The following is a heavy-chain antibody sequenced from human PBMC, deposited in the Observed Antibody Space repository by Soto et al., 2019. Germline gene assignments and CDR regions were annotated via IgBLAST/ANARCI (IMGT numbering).Heavy chain of an antibody. Sequence: QVQLVQSGAEVKKPGASVKVSCKASGYTFTSYGISWVRQAPGQGLEWMGWFSAYNGNTNYAQKLQGTVTMTTDTSTSTAYMELRSLRSDDTAVYYCARVFAPTRHLWFGELLGYVGNDYYLDVWGKGTTVTVSS. V-gene: IGHV1-18*01. D-gene: IGHD3-10*01. CDR1: GYTFTSYG. CDR2: FSAYNGNT. J-gene: IGHJ6*03. CDR3: ARVFAPTRHLWFGELLGYVGNDYYLDV.